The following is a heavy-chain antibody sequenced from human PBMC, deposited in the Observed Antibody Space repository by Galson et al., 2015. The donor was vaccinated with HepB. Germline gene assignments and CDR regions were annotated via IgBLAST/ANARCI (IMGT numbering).Heavy chain of an antibody. CDR3: AKDFYSGSYYDY. CDR2: ISGSGGST. Sequence: SLRLSCAASGFTFSSYAMSWVRQAPGKGLEWVSAISGSGGSTYYADSVKGRFTISRDNCKNTLYLQMNSLRAEDTAVYYCAKDFYSGSYYDYWGQGTLVTVSS. J-gene: IGHJ4*02. CDR1: GFTFSSYA. V-gene: IGHV3-23*01. D-gene: IGHD1-26*01.